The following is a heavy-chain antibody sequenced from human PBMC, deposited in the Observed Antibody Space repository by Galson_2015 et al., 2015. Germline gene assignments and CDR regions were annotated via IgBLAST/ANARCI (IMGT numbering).Heavy chain of an antibody. CDR1: GLTAATYD. CDR3: LRDSGEYRYAFDI. Sequence: SLRLSCAASGLTAATYDMYWVRQAAGKGLQWVSAIGTDGVTYYADSVRGRFTISRENAKNSVYLHMNTLSAGDTAVYFCLRDSGEYRYAFDIWGQGTVVTVSS. J-gene: IGHJ3*02. D-gene: IGHD1-1*01. CDR2: IGTDGVT. V-gene: IGHV3-13*01.